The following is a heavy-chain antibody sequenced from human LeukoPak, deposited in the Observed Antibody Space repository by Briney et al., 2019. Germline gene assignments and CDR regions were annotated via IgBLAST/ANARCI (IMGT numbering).Heavy chain of an antibody. J-gene: IGHJ6*02. V-gene: IGHV3-72*01. CDR2: TRNKANSYTT. CDR1: GFTFSDHY. CDR3: ARVGIGYGMDV. Sequence: GGSLRLSCAASGFTFSDHYMDWVRQAPGKGLEWVGRTRNKANSYTTEYAASVKGRFTISRDDSKNSLYLQMNSLKTKDTAVYYCARVGIGYGMDVWGQGTTVTVSS. D-gene: IGHD2-21*01.